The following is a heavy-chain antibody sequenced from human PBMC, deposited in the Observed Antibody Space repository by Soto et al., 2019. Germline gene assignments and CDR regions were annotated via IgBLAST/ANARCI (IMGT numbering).Heavy chain of an antibody. CDR2: INPNSGGT. CDR3: ARSYYGSGSYYNRLNYYYYYGMDV. Sequence: ASVKVSCKASGYTFTGYYMHWVRQAPGQGLEWMGWINPNSGGTNYAQKFQGWVTMTRDTSISTAYMELSRLRSDDTAVYYCARSYYGSGSYYNRLNYYYYYGMDVWGQGTTVTVSS. CDR1: GYTFTGYY. D-gene: IGHD3-10*01. J-gene: IGHJ6*02. V-gene: IGHV1-2*04.